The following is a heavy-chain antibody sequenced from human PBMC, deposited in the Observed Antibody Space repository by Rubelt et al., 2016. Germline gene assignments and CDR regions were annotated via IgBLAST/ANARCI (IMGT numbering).Heavy chain of an antibody. CDR3: ARPTGASSASGSFLV. Sequence: QVQLQESGPGLVKPSETLSLTCTVSGYSINNGYYCGWIRPPPGKGLEWIASFFHDGSTKYNPSLKSRVTRSKDGSKNKVSRSLGSVTASDTAVYYCARPTGASSASGSFLVWGQGTLVTVSS. J-gene: IGHJ4*02. V-gene: IGHV4-38-2*02. D-gene: IGHD3-10*01. CDR1: GYSINNGYY. CDR2: FFHDGST.